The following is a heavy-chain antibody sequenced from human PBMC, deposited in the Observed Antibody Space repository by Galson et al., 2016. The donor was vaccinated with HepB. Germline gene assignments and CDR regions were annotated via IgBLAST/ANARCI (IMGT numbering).Heavy chain of an antibody. CDR3: ATGLTTFEH. CDR1: GFTLSRYW. J-gene: IGHJ4*02. CDR2: TKEDGSEK. D-gene: IGHD4-11*01. Sequence: SLRLSCAGSGFTLSRYWMSWVRQAPGKGLEWVANTKEDGSEKKYVDSVKGRFTISRDNAKNSVYLQMNSLRAEDTAVYYCATGLTTFEHWGQGTLVTVSS. V-gene: IGHV3-7*02.